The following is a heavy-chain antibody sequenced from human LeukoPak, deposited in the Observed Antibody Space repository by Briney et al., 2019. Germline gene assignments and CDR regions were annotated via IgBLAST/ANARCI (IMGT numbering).Heavy chain of an antibody. D-gene: IGHD4-17*01. CDR3: ARGRDYGEN. CDR1: GGSISSGGYS. CDR2: IYHSGST. J-gene: IGHJ4*02. V-gene: IGHV4-30-2*01. Sequence: SQTLSLTCAVSGGSISSGGYSWSWIRQPPGTGLEWIGYIYHSGSTYYNPSLKSRVTISVDRSKNQFSLKLSSVTAADTAVYYCARGRDYGENWGQGTLVTVSS.